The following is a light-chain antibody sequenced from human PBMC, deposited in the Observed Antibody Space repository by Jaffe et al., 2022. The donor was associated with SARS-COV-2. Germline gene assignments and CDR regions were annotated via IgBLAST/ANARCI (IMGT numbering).Light chain of an antibody. CDR2: GAS. Sequence: EVVMTQSPATLSVSPGERATLSCRASQSVSSNLAWYQQKPGQAPRLLIYGASTRATGIPARFSGNGSGTEFTLTISSLQSEDFAVYYCQQYNGWPTFGGGTKVEIK. CDR1: QSVSSN. CDR3: QQYNGWPT. J-gene: IGKJ4*01. V-gene: IGKV3-15*01.